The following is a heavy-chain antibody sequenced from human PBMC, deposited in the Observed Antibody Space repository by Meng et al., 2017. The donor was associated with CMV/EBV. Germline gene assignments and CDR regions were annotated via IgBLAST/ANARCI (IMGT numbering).Heavy chain of an antibody. CDR3: ARDLPHCSSTSCQYYFDY. V-gene: IGHV1-46*01. CDR2: INPSGGST. Sequence: ASVKVSCKASGYTFTSYYMHWVRQAPGQGLEWMGIINPSGGSTSYAQKFQGRVTMTRDTSTSTVYMELSSLRSEDTAVYYCARDLPHCSSTSCQYYFDYWGQGTLVTVSS. CDR1: GYTFTSYY. J-gene: IGHJ4*02. D-gene: IGHD2-2*01.